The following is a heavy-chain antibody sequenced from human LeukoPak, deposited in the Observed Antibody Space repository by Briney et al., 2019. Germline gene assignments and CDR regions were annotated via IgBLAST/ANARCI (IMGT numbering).Heavy chain of an antibody. V-gene: IGHV3-48*03. CDR3: AELGITMIGGV. D-gene: IGHD3-10*02. J-gene: IGHJ6*04. CDR1: GFTFSSYE. CDR2: ISSSGSTI. Sequence: GGSLRLSCAASGFTFSSYEMNWVRQAPGKGLEWVSYISSSGSTIYYADSVKGRFTISRDNAKYSPYLQMHSLRAEDTAVYYCAELGITMIGGVWGKGTTVTISS.